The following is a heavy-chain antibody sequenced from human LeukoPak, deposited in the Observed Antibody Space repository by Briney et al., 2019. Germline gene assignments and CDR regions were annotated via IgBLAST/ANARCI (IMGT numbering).Heavy chain of an antibody. J-gene: IGHJ4*02. V-gene: IGHV3-30*18. CDR2: ISYDGSNK. Sequence: PGGSLRLSCAASRFTFISYGMHWVRPAPGKGLEWVAVISYDGSNKYYADSVKGRFTISRDNSKNTLYLQMNSLRAEDTAVYYSAKETYYYDSSGYFKYYFDYWGQGTLVTVSS. D-gene: IGHD3-22*01. CDR3: AKETYYYDSSGYFKYYFDY. CDR1: RFTFISYG.